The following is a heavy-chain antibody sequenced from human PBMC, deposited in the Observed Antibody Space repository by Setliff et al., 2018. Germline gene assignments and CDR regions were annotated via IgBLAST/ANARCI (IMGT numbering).Heavy chain of an antibody. CDR1: GFTYNNCW. J-gene: IGHJ4*02. D-gene: IGHD3-10*01. Sequence: GGSLRLSCGASGFTYNNCWVSWVRQAPGKGLEWLASINPDGSEKYYVDSVKGRFTISRDNAKNSLSLQMNSLRTEDAAVYYCFGAGTCSYWGQGTLVTVSS. V-gene: IGHV3-7*01. CDR2: INPDGSEK. CDR3: FGAGTCSY.